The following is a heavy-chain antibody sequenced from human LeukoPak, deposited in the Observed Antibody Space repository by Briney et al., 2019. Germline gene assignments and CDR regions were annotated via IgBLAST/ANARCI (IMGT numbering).Heavy chain of an antibody. CDR1: GGSFSGYY. CDR2: INHSGST. D-gene: IGHD6-6*01. J-gene: IGHJ4*02. V-gene: IGHV4-34*01. Sequence: SETLSLTCAVYGGSFSGYYWSWIRQPPGKGLEWIGEINHSGSTNYNPSLKIRGTISVDPSKNHFSLKLGSVTAADTAVYYRAKATRGRKSSIAAPQRTFDCWGQGTLVSVPS. CDR3: AKATRGRKSSIAAPQRTFDC.